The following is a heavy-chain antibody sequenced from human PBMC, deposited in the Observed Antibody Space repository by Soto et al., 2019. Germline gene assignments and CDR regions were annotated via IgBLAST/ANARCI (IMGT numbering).Heavy chain of an antibody. CDR1: GFTFDDYT. D-gene: IGHD6-13*01. CDR3: AKNKGSSWNYFDY. V-gene: IGHV3-43*01. Sequence: EVQLVESGGVVVQPGGSLRLSCAASGFTFDDYTMHWVRQAPGKGLEWVSLISWDGGSTYYADSVKGKFTISRDKSKNSLYRQMNSLITKDTALYYCAKNKGSSWNYFDYWGQGTLVTVSS. CDR2: ISWDGGST. J-gene: IGHJ4*02.